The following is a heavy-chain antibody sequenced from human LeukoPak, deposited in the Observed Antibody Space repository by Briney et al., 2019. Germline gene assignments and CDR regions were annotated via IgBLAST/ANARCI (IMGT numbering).Heavy chain of an antibody. CDR1: GFTFSSYE. CDR2: ISSSGSTI. Sequence: PGGSLRLSCAASGFTFSSYEMNWVRQAPGKGLEWVSYISSSGSTIYYADSVKGRFTISRDNAKNSLYLQMNSLRAEDTAVYYCASGDGYNREYNWFDPWGQGTLVTVSS. CDR3: ASGDGYNREYNWFDP. D-gene: IGHD5-24*01. V-gene: IGHV3-48*03. J-gene: IGHJ5*02.